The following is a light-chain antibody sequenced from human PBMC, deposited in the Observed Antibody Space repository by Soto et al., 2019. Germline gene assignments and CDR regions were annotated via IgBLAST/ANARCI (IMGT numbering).Light chain of an antibody. Sequence: EILMTQSPATLSVSPGERATLSCRASQSVSSNLAWYQQKPGQAPRLLIYAASTRATGIPVRFSGSGSGTEFTLTISSLHSVVFAVYSCQYYNFWQSTFVQG. J-gene: IGKJ1*01. V-gene: IGKV3-15*01. CDR2: AAS. CDR3: QYYNFWQST. CDR1: QSVSSN.